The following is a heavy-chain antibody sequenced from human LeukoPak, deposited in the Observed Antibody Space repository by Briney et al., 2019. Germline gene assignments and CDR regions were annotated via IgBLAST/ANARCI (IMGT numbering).Heavy chain of an antibody. CDR2: IKNKANSYFT. CDR1: GFTFSDHY. J-gene: IGHJ4*02. CDR3: CDLGATGDY. D-gene: IGHD1-26*01. Sequence: GGSLRLSCAASGFTFSDHYMDWVRQAPGKGPEWVARIKNKANSYFTEYGASVKGKFTISRDDSKNSLYLQINGLPTDDTAIYYCCDLGATGDYWGQGTLVTVSS. V-gene: IGHV3-72*01.